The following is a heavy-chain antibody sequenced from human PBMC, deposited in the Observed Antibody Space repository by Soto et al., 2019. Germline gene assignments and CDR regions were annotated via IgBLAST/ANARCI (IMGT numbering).Heavy chain of an antibody. V-gene: IGHV3-48*03. CDR3: ARERSYHRYLDY. CDR2: ISSSGSTI. CDR1: GFTFRSYE. Sequence: EVQLVESGGGLVQPGGSLRLSCAASGFTFRSYEMNWVRQAPGKGLEWVSYISSSGSTIYYADSVKGRFTISRDNAKNSLYLQMNSLRAEDTAVYYCARERSYHRYLDYWGQGTLVTVSS. J-gene: IGHJ4*02. D-gene: IGHD1-26*01.